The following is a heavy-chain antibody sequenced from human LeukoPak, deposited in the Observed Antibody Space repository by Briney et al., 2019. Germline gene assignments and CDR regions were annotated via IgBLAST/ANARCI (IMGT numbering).Heavy chain of an antibody. CDR2: IYYSGST. Sequence: SETLSLTCTVSGGSISSYYWSWIRQPPGKGLEWIGYIYYSGSTNYNPSLKSRVTISVDTSKNQFSLKLSSVTAADTAVYYCARGGPLEDAFDIWGQGTMVTVSS. D-gene: IGHD3-16*02. V-gene: IGHV4-59*01. CDR1: GGSISSYY. J-gene: IGHJ3*02. CDR3: ARGGPLEDAFDI.